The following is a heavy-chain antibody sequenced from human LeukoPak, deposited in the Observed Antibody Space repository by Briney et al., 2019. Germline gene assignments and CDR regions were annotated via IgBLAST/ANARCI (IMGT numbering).Heavy chain of an antibody. Sequence: GGSLRLSCTVSGFTVSSNSMSWVRQAPGKGLEYVSAISSNGGSTYYANSVKGRFTISRDNSKNTLYLQMGSLRAEDTAVYYCAKDALYGGNQLLWNWGQGTLVTVSS. CDR2: ISSNGGST. CDR3: AKDALYGGNQLLWN. V-gene: IGHV3-64*01. D-gene: IGHD4-23*01. J-gene: IGHJ4*02. CDR1: GFTVSSNS.